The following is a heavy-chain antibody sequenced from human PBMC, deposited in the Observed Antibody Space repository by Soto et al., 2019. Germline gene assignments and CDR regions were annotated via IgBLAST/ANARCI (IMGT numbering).Heavy chain of an antibody. D-gene: IGHD2-15*01. V-gene: IGHV3-23*01. Sequence: EVQLLESGGGLVQPGGSLRLSCAASGFTFSSYAMSWVRQAPGKGLEWVSAISGSGGSTYYADSVKGRFTISRDNSKNSLYLKRNRRGAGDTAVYYWAKEGGGGGGGYFDYWGQGTLVTVSS. CDR1: GFTFSSYA. CDR3: AKEGGGGGGGYFDY. J-gene: IGHJ4*02. CDR2: ISGSGGST.